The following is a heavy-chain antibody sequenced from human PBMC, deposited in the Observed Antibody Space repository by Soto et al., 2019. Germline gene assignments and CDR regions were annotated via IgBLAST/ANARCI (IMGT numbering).Heavy chain of an antibody. Sequence: PSETLSLTCTVSGGSVSSHGYYWNWILQHPGRGLEWIGFISYNGNTHYNPSLKNRVTISVDTSENQFSLTLSSVTAADTAAYYCAREEAVRIERWFDPWGQGTLVTVSS. CDR2: ISYNGNT. J-gene: IGHJ5*02. V-gene: IGHV4-31*03. D-gene: IGHD3-10*01. CDR3: AREEAVRIERWFDP. CDR1: GGSVSSHGYY.